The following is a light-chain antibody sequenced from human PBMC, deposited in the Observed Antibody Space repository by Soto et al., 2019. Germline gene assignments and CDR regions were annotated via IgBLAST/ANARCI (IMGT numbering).Light chain of an antibody. CDR1: QSVSSN. J-gene: IGKJ1*01. V-gene: IGKV3-15*01. CDR2: GTS. CDR3: QQYNNWPRT. Sequence: ESVFTQSPGTLSLSPGERATLSCRASQSVSSNLAWFQQKPGQAPRLLIYGTSTRATGIPARLSGSGSGTEFTLTISSLQYEDFEVYYCQQYNNWPRTFGQGTKVDIK.